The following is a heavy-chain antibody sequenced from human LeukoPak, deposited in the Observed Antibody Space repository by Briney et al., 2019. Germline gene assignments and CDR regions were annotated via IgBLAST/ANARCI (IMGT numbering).Heavy chain of an antibody. J-gene: IGHJ4*02. Sequence: PGGSLRLSCAASGFTVSNYEMHWVRQAPGKGLEWISYLDRGSSNIYYADSVRGRFTISSDNAKESVHLQMNSLRGDDTAVYYCVRGRILGLESYFDCWSQGALVTVSS. CDR2: LDRGSSNI. CDR3: VRGRILGLESYFDC. D-gene: IGHD2/OR15-2a*01. V-gene: IGHV3-48*03. CDR1: GFTVSNYE.